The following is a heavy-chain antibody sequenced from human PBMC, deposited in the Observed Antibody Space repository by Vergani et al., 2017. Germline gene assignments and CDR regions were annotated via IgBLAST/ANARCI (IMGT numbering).Heavy chain of an antibody. D-gene: IGHD3-10*01. CDR2: ISGSGGSN. CDR3: AKDLFGDGTMDV. J-gene: IGHJ6*03. V-gene: IGHV3-23*01. CDR1: GFTFSSYA. Sequence: EVQLLESGGGLVQPGGSLRLSCAASGFTFSSYAMSWVRQAPGKGLEWVSAISGSGGSNYYADSVKGRFTISRDNSKNTLYLQMNSLRAEDTAVYYCAKDLFGDGTMDVWGKGTTVTVSS.